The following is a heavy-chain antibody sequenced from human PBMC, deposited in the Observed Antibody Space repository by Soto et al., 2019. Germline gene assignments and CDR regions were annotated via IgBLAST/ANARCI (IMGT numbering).Heavy chain of an antibody. D-gene: IGHD5-18*01. CDR1: GFTLSSYS. J-gene: IGHJ4*01. CDR2: ISSGSTTI. V-gene: IGHV3-48*02. Sequence: VSLRLSCSAPGFTLSSYSMNWVRQAPGKGLEWVSYISSGSTTIYYADSVKGRFTISRDNVENSLSLQMNSLRDEDTAVYYCARVRGYSYGHLDYWGHGTPGTVSS. CDR3: ARVRGYSYGHLDY.